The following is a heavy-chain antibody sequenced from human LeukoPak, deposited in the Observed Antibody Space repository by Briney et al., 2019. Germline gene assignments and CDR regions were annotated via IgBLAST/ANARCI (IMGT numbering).Heavy chain of an antibody. D-gene: IGHD3-16*01. CDR3: AKPTPRGSLGEILDY. J-gene: IGHJ4*02. CDR2: ISYDGSNK. CDR1: GFTFSSYG. V-gene: IGHV3-30*18. Sequence: PGGSLRLSCAASGFTFSSYGMHWVRQAPGEGLEWVAVISYDGSNKYYADSVKGRFTISRDNSKNTLYLQMNSLRAEDTAVYYCAKPTPRGSLGEILDYWGQGTLVTVSS.